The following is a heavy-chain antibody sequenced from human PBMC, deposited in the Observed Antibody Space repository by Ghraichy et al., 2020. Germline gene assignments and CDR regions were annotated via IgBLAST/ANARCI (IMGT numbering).Heavy chain of an antibody. Sequence: VSSIRDSGRDTFYAASVKGRFTISRDNSKGTLFLQMNSLRAEDTADYYCARILTGTKAMDVWGQGTTVNVSS. V-gene: IGHV3-23*01. J-gene: IGHJ6*02. CDR2: IRDSGRDT. D-gene: IGHD1-7*01. CDR3: ARILTGTKAMDV.